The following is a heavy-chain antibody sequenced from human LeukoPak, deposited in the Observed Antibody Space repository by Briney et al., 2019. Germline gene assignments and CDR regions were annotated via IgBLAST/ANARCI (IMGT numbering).Heavy chain of an antibody. Sequence: SETLPLTCAVSGGPITSSNWWSWVRQPPGKGLEWIGEIYHSGSTIYNPSLKSRVTISVHKSKNQFSLKLTSLTAADMAVYYCARLWSSDYFDYWGQGTLVTVSS. D-gene: IGHD3-3*01. V-gene: IGHV4-4*02. CDR2: IYHSGST. CDR3: ARLWSSDYFDY. CDR1: GGPITSSNW. J-gene: IGHJ4*02.